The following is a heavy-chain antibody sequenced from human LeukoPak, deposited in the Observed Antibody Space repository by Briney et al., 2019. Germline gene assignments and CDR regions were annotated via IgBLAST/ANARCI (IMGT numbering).Heavy chain of an antibody. CDR3: ARAIPSQQLDAFDI. J-gene: IGHJ3*02. V-gene: IGHV1-69*06. Sequence: SVKVSCKASGGTFSSYAISWVRQAPGQGLEWMGGVIPIFGTANYAQKFQGRVTITADKSTSTAYMELSSLRSEDTAVYYCARAIPSQQLDAFDIWGQGTMVTVSS. CDR1: GGTFSSYA. D-gene: IGHD6-13*01. CDR2: VIPIFGTA.